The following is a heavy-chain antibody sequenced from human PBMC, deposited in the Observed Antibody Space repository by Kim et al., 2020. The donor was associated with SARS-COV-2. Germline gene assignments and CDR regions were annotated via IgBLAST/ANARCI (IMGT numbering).Heavy chain of an antibody. V-gene: IGHV3-23*01. D-gene: IGHD2-8*01. J-gene: IGHJ6*04. Sequence: YADSVMGRLTISRDNYRNRLFLQMNSLRAEDTAVYYCTKPLNGYYYSGLDVWGEGTTVTVSS. CDR3: TKPLNGYYYSGLDV.